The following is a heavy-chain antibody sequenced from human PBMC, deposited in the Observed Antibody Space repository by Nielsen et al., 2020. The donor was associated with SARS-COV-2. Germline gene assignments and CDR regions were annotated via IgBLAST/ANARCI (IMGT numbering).Heavy chain of an antibody. Sequence: ASVKVSCKASGYTFTSYDINWVRQATGQGLEWMGWMNPNSGNTGYAQKFQGRVTMTRNTSISTAYMELSSLRSGDTAVYYCARRVVVPAAMVFDPWGQGTLVTVSS. D-gene: IGHD2-2*01. CDR2: MNPNSGNT. J-gene: IGHJ5*02. CDR3: ARRVVVPAAMVFDP. V-gene: IGHV1-8*01. CDR1: GYTFTSYD.